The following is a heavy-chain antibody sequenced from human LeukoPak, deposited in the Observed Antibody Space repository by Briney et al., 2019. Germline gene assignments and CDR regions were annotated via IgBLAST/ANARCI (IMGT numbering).Heavy chain of an antibody. CDR2: IYPGDSDT. CDR3: ARVSLEMRIARNFDY. CDR1: EYSFSSYW. Sequence: GESLKISCKGSEYSFSSYWIGWVRQMPGKGLEWMGIIYPGDSDTRYSPSFRGQVTISADKSISTAYLQWSSLKASDTAMYYCARVSLEMRIARNFDYWGWGTLVTVSS. D-gene: IGHD5-24*01. V-gene: IGHV5-51*01. J-gene: IGHJ4*02.